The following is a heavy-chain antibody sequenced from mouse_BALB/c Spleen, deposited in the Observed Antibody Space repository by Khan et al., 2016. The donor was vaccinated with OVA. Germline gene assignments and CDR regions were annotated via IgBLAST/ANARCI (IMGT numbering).Heavy chain of an antibody. V-gene: IGHV2-6-4*01. D-gene: IGHD2-14*01. CDR3: SSTYCRYYGYYGMDY. CDR2: IWGGGGT. Sequence: QVQLKQSGPGLVAPSQSLSITCTVSGFSLSSYNIHWVRQPPGKGLEWLGMIWGGGGTDYNSTIISRLSSITVNSKSQVFLKMNLLHTDDTAMYYWSSTYCRYYGYYGMDYWGQGTSGTVSS. CDR1: GFSLSSYN. J-gene: IGHJ4*01.